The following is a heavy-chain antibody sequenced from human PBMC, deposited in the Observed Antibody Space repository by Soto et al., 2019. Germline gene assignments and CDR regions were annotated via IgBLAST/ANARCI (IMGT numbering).Heavy chain of an antibody. D-gene: IGHD3-16*01. J-gene: IGHJ4*02. V-gene: IGHV3-23*01. CDR1: GFTFSSYA. Sequence: HPGGSLRLSCAASGFTFSSYAMSWVRQAPGKGLEWVSAISGSGGSTYYADSVKGRFTISRDNSKNTLYLQMNSLRAEDTAVYYCAKDLPLGLRLGHVTPGNYWGQGTLVTVSS. CDR2: ISGSGGST. CDR3: AKDLPLGLRLGHVTPGNY.